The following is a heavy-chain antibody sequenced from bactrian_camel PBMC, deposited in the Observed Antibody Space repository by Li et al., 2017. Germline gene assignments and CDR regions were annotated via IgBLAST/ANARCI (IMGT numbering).Heavy chain of an antibody. D-gene: IGHD2*01. CDR2: ISHIGGT. J-gene: IGHJ6*01. CDR1: GYTSSINY. V-gene: IGHV3S53*01. Sequence: HVQLVESGGGSVKAGGSVRLSCAASGYTSSINYLAWFRQAPGKEREGVAFISHIGGTAYADSVKGRFTISLDNAAKTLTLQMNRLKPEDSAVYYCAAAVGSEETYCGDGYGTRSDFDYWGQGTQVTVS. CDR3: AAAVGSEETYCGDGYGTRSDFDY.